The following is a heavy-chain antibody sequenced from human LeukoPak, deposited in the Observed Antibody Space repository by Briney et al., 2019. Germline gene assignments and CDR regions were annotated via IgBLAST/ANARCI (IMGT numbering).Heavy chain of an antibody. J-gene: IGHJ4*02. CDR1: GYTFTSYG. CDR3: ARGSRDCSSTSCYAGIHY. V-gene: IGHV1-18*01. CDR2: ISAYNGNT. D-gene: IGHD2-2*01. Sequence: ASVKVSCKASGYTFTSYGITWVRQAPGQGLEWMGWISAYNGNTMYAQNLQGRVTMTTDTSTRTSYMDLRSLRSDDTAVYYCARGSRDCSSTSCYAGIHYWGQGTRVTVSS.